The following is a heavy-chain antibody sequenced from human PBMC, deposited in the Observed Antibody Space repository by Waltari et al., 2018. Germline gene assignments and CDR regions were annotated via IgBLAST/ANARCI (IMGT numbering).Heavy chain of an antibody. J-gene: IGHJ4*02. Sequence: EVQLLESGGGLVQPGGSLRLSCAASGFTFSSYAMSWVRQAPGKGLEWVSAIRGIGGRTYYADSVKGRFTISRDNSKNTLYLQMNSLRAEDTAVYYCAKDGSHIVVVTASDYWGQGTLVTVSS. D-gene: IGHD2-21*02. CDR2: IRGIGGRT. CDR1: GFTFSSYA. V-gene: IGHV3-23*01. CDR3: AKDGSHIVVVTASDY.